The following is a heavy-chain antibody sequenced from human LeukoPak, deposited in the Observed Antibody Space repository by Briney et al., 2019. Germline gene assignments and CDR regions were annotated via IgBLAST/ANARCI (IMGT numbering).Heavy chain of an antibody. Sequence: PSETLSLTCTVSGGSISSSSYYWSWIRQPPGKGLEWIGEINHSGSTNYNPSLKSRVTISVDTSKNQFSLKLSSVTAADTAVYYCARHGVGDILTGYRFDYWGQGTLVTVSS. CDR3: ARHGVGDILTGYRFDY. V-gene: IGHV4-39*01. CDR2: INHSGST. CDR1: GGSISSSSYY. D-gene: IGHD3-9*01. J-gene: IGHJ4*02.